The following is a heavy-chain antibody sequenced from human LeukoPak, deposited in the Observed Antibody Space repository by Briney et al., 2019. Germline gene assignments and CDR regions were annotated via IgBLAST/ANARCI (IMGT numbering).Heavy chain of an antibody. D-gene: IGHD3-22*01. Sequence: SETLSLTCAVYGGSFSGYYWSWIRQPPGKGLEWIGETNHSGSTNYNPSLKSRVTISVDTSKNQFSLKLSSVTAADTAVYYCARAITMIVVVPNDAFDIWGQGTMVTVSS. J-gene: IGHJ3*02. V-gene: IGHV4-34*01. CDR3: ARAITMIVVVPNDAFDI. CDR1: GGSFSGYY. CDR2: TNHSGST.